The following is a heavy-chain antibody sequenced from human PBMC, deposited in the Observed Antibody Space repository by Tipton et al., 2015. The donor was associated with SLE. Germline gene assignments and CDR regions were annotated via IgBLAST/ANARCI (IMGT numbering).Heavy chain of an antibody. CDR1: GGSFSGHY. CDR2: INHSGST. V-gene: IGHV4-34*01. CDR3: ARAASEGAFDI. J-gene: IGHJ3*02. Sequence: TLSLTCAVYGGSFSGHYWSWIRQPPGKGLEWIGEINHSGSTNYNPSLKSRVTISVDTSKNQFSLKLSSVTAADTAVYYCARAASEGAFDIWGQGTMVTVSS.